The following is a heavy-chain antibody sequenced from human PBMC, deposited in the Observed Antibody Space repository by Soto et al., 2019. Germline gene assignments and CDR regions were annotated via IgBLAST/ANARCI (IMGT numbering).Heavy chain of an antibody. D-gene: IGHD3-22*01. J-gene: IGHJ4*02. Sequence: ASVKVSCKASGYTFTSYAMHWVRQAPGQRLEWMGWINAGNGNTKYSQKFQGRVTITRDTSASTAYMELSSLRSEDTAVYYCARVPSSYYYDSRGYYTLDYCGQGTLVTVSS. CDR3: ARVPSSYYYDSRGYYTLDY. CDR2: INAGNGNT. V-gene: IGHV1-3*01. CDR1: GYTFTSYA.